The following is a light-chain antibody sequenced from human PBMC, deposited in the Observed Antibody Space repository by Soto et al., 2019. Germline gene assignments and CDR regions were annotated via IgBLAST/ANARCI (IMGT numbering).Light chain of an antibody. CDR1: QSVSSSY. CDR3: QQYGSSP. Sequence: EIVLTHSPGTLSLYPWEIATLSCRASQSVSSSYLAWYQQKPGQAPRLLIYGASSRATGIPDRFSGSGSGTDFTLTISRLEPEDFAVNYCQQYGSSPFGQGTKVDIK. J-gene: IGKJ1*01. V-gene: IGKV3-20*01. CDR2: GAS.